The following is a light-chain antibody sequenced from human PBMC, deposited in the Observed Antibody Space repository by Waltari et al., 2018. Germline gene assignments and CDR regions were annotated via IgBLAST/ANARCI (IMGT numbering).Light chain of an antibody. CDR3: QQYYSVPYT. CDR2: AAS. CDR1: QGIRDS. V-gene: IGKV1-NL1*01. J-gene: IGKJ2*01. Sequence: DIQMTQSPSSLSASVGDRVTITCRASQGIRDSLAWYRQKPGEAPNLLLFAASRLESGVPSRFSGSESGTDFTLTVSSLQPEDFATYYCQQYYSVPYTFGQGTKVDIK.